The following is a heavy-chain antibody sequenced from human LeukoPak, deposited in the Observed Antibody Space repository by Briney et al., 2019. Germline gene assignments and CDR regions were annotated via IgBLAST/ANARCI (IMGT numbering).Heavy chain of an antibody. V-gene: IGHV3-30*03. Sequence: GRSLRLSCAASGFTFSNYGMHWVRQAPGKGLEWVAVISYDGSNKYYADSVKGRFTISRDNSKNALYLQMNSLRAEDTAVYYCATGEIDLHGGFGELSRAYYYYGMDVWGQGTTVTVSS. D-gene: IGHD3-10*01. CDR1: GFTFSNYG. J-gene: IGHJ6*02. CDR3: ATGEIDLHGGFGELSRAYYYYGMDV. CDR2: ISYDGSNK.